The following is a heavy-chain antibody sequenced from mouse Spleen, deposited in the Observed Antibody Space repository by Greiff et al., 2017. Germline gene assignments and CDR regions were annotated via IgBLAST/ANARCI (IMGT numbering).Heavy chain of an antibody. CDR3: ARDSSGYDYYAMDY. V-gene: IGHV5-6-3*01. Sequence: EVQLVESGGGLVKPGGSLKLSCAASGFTFSSYAMSWVRQTPEKRLEWVAAINSNGGSTYYPDTVKDRFTISRDNAKNTLYLQMSSLRSEDTALYYCARDSSGYDYYAMDYWGQGTSVTVSS. CDR2: INSNGGST. D-gene: IGHD3-1*01. CDR1: GFTFSSYA. J-gene: IGHJ4*01.